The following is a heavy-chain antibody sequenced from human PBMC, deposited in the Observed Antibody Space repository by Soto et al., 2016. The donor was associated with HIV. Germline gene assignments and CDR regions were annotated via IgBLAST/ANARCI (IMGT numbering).Heavy chain of an antibody. CDR2: ISTYNGNT. J-gene: IGHJ4*02. V-gene: IGHV1-18*01. CDR3: AISTGGSNSVGFDY. D-gene: IGHD4-17*01. Sequence: QVQLVQSGAEVKKPGASVKVSCKASGYTFTTYGISWVRRAPGQGLEWMGWISTYNGNTNYAQKLQGRVTMTTDTSTSTAYMELRSLRSDDTAVYYCAISTGGSNSVGFDYWGQGTLVTVSS. CDR1: GYTFTTYG.